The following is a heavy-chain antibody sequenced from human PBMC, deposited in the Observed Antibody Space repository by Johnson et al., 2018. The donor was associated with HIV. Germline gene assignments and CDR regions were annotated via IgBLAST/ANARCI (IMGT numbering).Heavy chain of an antibody. J-gene: IGHJ3*01. V-gene: IGHV3-74*03. CDR3: AKVDCGGDTCVGYDPFDL. CDR1: GFTFSSYW. CDR2: IYNDGSRT. D-gene: IGHD2-21*01. Sequence: MLLVESGGGVVQPGRSLRLSCAASGFTFSSYWMVWVRQVPGKRPVWVARIYNDGSRTTYADSVRGRFTISRENAKYTVDLQINSLRVEDTAVYYCAKVDCGGDTCVGYDPFDLWCQGTLVTVSS.